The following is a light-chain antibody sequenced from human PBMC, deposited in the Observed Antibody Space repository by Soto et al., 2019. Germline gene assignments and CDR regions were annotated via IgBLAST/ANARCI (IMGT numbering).Light chain of an antibody. CDR2: GAS. V-gene: IGKV3-15*01. CDR1: QSVDTL. Sequence: TVMTQSPATLSLSAGETATLSCRASQSVDTLLAWYQQKPGQAPRLLVHGASKRAIGIPDRFTGSGSGTEFTLTISRLQSEDSAVYFCQQYKNTPPETFGQGTKVDIK. CDR3: QQYKNTPPET. J-gene: IGKJ2*01.